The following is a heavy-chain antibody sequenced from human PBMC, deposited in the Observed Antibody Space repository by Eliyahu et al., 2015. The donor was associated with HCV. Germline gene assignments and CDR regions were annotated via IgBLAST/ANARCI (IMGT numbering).Heavy chain of an antibody. V-gene: IGHV4-30-4*01. J-gene: IGHJ3*02. D-gene: IGHD3-9*01. CDR3: AGKILRYFDWYIGRGAFDI. CDR2: IYYSGST. Sequence: QVQLQESGPGLVKPSQTLSLTCTVSXXSIXXGDXYWSWIRQPPGKGXEWIGYIYYSGSTYYNPSLKSRVTISVDTSKNQFSLKLSSVTAADTAVYYCAGKILRYFDWYIGRGAFDIWGQGTMVTVSS. CDR1: XXSIXXGDXY.